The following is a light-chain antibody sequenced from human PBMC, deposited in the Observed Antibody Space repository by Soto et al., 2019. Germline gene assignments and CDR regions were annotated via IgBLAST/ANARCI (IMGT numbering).Light chain of an antibody. CDR3: QQSSSAPRK. V-gene: IGKV1-39*01. J-gene: IGKJ1*01. CDR2: GAS. Sequence: DIQMTQSPSSLSASVGDRVTITCRASQTISNYLNWYQQRPGKAPKLLIYGASNLQSGVPARFSGSGSGTEYTLTIRSLEPEDFACYYCQQSSSAPRKFGQGTKVEIK. CDR1: QTISNY.